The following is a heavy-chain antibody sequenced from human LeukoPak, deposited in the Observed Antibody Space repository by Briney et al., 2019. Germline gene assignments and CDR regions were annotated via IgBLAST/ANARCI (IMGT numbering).Heavy chain of an antibody. J-gene: IGHJ4*02. CDR2: IYPDDSDI. Sequence: GESLKISCEGSGFHFSNYWIAWVRQMPGKGLEWMGIIYPDDSDIRYSPSFQGQVTISADKSISTAYLQWNSLKASDTAMYYCARRTPGTSYYFDYWGQGTLVTVSS. D-gene: IGHD1-14*01. V-gene: IGHV5-51*01. CDR3: ARRTPGTSYYFDY. CDR1: GFHFSNYW.